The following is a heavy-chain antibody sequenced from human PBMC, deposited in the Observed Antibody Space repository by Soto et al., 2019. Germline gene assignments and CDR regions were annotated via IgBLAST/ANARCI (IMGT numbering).Heavy chain of an antibody. CDR3: ASGASRWYPYFFDS. V-gene: IGHV1-69*01. J-gene: IGHJ4*02. D-gene: IGHD6-13*01. CDR1: EGTFNSYA. CDR2: IIPYYNTL. Sequence: QVRLVQSGAEVKKPGSSVKVSCKASEGTFNSYAIAWVRQAPGQGLEWMGGIIPYYNTLNYAQKFQDRVTITADDSTNTVYMELSSLRSDDTAVYFCASGASRWYPYFFDSWAQGTLVTVSS.